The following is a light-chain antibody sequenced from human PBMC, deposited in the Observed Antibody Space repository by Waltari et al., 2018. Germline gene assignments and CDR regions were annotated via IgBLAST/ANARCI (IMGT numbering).Light chain of an antibody. Sequence: SYELTQPPSVSVSPGQTASITCSGDKLGEKYACWYQQKPGQSPVLVIYQDNKRPSGVPVRSAGSNSGNTVTLTIGGTQALDEADYYCQAWDSNTAGGVFGGGTKLTVL. V-gene: IGLV3-1*01. CDR3: QAWDSNTAGGV. J-gene: IGLJ2*01. CDR2: QDN. CDR1: KLGEKY.